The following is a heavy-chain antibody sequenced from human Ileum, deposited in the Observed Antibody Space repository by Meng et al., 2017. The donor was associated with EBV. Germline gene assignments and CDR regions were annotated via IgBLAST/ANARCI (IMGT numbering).Heavy chain of an antibody. CDR2: IYWDDDK. CDR3: AHSTQSSGQRLSFDY. Sequence: QITLKESGPTLVKPXXXXPLXXTXXGFSLSTSGVGVGWIRQPPGKALEWLALIYWDDDKRYSPSLKSRLTITKDTSKNQVVLTMTNMDPVDTATYYCAHSTQSSGQRLSFDYWGQGTLVTVSS. J-gene: IGHJ4*02. V-gene: IGHV2-5*02. CDR1: GFSLSTSGVG. D-gene: IGHD3-22*01.